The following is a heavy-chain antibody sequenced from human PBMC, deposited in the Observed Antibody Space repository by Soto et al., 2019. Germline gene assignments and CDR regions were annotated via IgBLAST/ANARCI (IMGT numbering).Heavy chain of an antibody. J-gene: IGHJ6*02. V-gene: IGHV1-69*01. CDR1: GGTFGSYA. CDR3: ARSQGSSTSLEIYYYYYGMDV. Sequence: QVQLVQSGAEVKKPGSSVKVSCKASGGTFGSYAISWVRQAPGQGLEWMGGIIPIPGTANYAQKFQGRVTIAADESTSTAYMERSSLRSEDTAVYYCARSQGSSTSLEIYYYYYGMDVWGQGTTVTVSS. CDR2: IIPIPGTA. D-gene: IGHD2-2*01.